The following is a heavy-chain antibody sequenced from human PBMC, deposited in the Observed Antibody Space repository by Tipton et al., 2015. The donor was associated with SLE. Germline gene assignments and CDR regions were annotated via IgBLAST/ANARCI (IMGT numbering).Heavy chain of an antibody. V-gene: IGHV3-30-3*01. CDR3: ARAGGEEAFDY. CDR1: GFTFSSYA. Sequence: QLVQSGGGVVQPGRSLRLSCAASGFTFSSYAMHWVRQAPGKGLEWVAVISYDGSNKYYADSVKGRFTISRDNSRNTLYLQMNSLRAEDTAVYYCARAGGEEAFDYWGQGTLVTVSS. D-gene: IGHD3-10*01. J-gene: IGHJ4*02. CDR2: ISYDGSNK.